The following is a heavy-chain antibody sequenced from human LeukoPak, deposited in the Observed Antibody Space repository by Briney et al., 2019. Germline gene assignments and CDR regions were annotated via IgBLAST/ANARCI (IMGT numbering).Heavy chain of an antibody. CDR3: ARHSLRAHAFDI. J-gene: IGHJ3*02. CDR2: IHPGDSDT. V-gene: IGHV5-51*01. CDR1: GYSFTNHW. Sequence: GESLKISCKGSGYSFTNHWIGWVRQMPGKGLEWMGVIHPGDSDTRYSPSFQGQVTISADKSISTAYLQWSSLKASDTAMYYCARHSLRAHAFDIWGQGTMVTVSS. D-gene: IGHD4-17*01.